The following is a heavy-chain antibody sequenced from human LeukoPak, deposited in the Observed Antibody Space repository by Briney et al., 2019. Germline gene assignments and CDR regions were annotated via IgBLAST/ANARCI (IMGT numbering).Heavy chain of an antibody. V-gene: IGHV1-69*05. J-gene: IGHJ6*02. Sequence: GASVKVSCKASGGTFSSYAISWVRQAPGQGLEWMGGIIPIFGTVNYAQKFQGRVTITTDESTSTAYMELSSLRSEDTAVYYCARDGGSYRNYYYGMDVWGQGTTVTVSS. CDR2: IIPIFGTV. D-gene: IGHD1-26*01. CDR3: ARDGGSYRNYYYGMDV. CDR1: GGTFSSYA.